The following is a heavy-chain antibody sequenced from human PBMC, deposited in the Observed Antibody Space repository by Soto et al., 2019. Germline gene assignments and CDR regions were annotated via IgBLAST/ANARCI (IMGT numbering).Heavy chain of an antibody. Sequence: SVKVSCKASGYTFTSYGISWVRQAPGQGLEWMGWISAYNGNTNYAQKLQGRVTMTTDTSTSTAYMELRSLRSDDTAVYYCARVYCSSTSCYPYYFDYWGQGTLVTVSS. J-gene: IGHJ4*02. CDR3: ARVYCSSTSCYPYYFDY. CDR1: GYTFTSYG. D-gene: IGHD2-2*01. CDR2: ISAYNGNT. V-gene: IGHV1-18*04.